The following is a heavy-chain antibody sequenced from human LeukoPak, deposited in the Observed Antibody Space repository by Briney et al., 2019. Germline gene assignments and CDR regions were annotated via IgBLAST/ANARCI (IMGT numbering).Heavy chain of an antibody. Sequence: GGSLRLSCAASGFTFSSYAMHWVRQAPGKGLEWVAVISYDGSNKYYADSVKGRFTISRDNSKNTLYLQMNSLRAEDTAVYYCARDPRRSYDFWSGRYYYYYMDVWGKGTTVTVSS. J-gene: IGHJ6*03. V-gene: IGHV3-30*04. CDR2: ISYDGSNK. D-gene: IGHD3-3*01. CDR1: GFTFSSYA. CDR3: ARDPRRSYDFWSGRYYYYYMDV.